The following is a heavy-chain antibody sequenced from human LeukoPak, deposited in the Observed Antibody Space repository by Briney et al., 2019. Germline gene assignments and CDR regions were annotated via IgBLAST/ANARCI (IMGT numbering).Heavy chain of an antibody. CDR1: GGSFSGYY. V-gene: IGHV4-34*01. Sequence: KPSETLSLTCAVYGGSFSGYYWSWIRQPPGQGLEWVGEINHSGSTNYNPSLKSRVTISVDTSKNQFSLKLSSVTAADTAVYYCARGRGSYGNWGQGTLVTVSS. J-gene: IGHJ4*02. D-gene: IGHD1-26*01. CDR3: ARGRGSYGN. CDR2: INHSGST.